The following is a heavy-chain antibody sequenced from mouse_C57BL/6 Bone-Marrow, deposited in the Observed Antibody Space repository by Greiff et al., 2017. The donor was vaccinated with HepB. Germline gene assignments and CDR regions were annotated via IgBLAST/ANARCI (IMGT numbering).Heavy chain of an antibody. Sequence: EVMLVESGGGLVKPGGSLKLSCAASGFTFSSYAMSWVRQTPEKRLEWVATISDGGSYTYYPDNVKGRFPISRDNAKNNLYLQKSHLKSEDTAMYYCARGLVTTDYYAMDYWGQGTSVTVSS. V-gene: IGHV5-4*03. CDR3: ARGLVTTDYYAMDY. J-gene: IGHJ4*01. CDR1: GFTFSSYA. D-gene: IGHD2-2*01. CDR2: ISDGGSYT.